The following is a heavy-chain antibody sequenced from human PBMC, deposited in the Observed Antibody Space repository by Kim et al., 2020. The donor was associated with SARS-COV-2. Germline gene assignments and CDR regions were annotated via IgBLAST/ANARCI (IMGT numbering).Heavy chain of an antibody. J-gene: IGHJ4*02. CDR2: IYHSGST. V-gene: IGHV4-4*02. Sequence: SETLSLTCAVSGGSISSSNWWSWVRQPPGKGLEWIGEIYHSGSTNYNPSLKSRVTISVDKSKNQFSLKLSSVTAADTAVYYCARRPYSGYYRYFDYWGQGTLVTVSS. CDR1: GGSISSSNW. CDR3: ARRPYSGYYRYFDY. D-gene: IGHD5-12*01.